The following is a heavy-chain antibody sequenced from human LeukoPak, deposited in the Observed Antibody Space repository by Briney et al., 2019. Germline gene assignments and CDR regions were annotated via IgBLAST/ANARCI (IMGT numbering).Heavy chain of an antibody. Sequence: GGSLRLSCAASGFTFSSYAMHWVRQAPGKGLEWVAVISYDGSNKYYADSVKGRFTISRDNSKNTLYLQMNSLRAEDTAVYYCASHTTISSPWGQGTLVTVSS. J-gene: IGHJ5*02. D-gene: IGHD3-3*01. CDR2: ISYDGSNK. CDR3: ASHTTISSP. CDR1: GFTFSSYA. V-gene: IGHV3-30-3*01.